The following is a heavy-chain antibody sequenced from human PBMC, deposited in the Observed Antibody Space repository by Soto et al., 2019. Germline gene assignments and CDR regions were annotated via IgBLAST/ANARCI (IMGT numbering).Heavy chain of an antibody. CDR1: GVSINSGGYY. Sequence: QVQLQESGPGLVKPSQTLSLTCSVSGVSINSGGYYWSWIRHHPGKGLEWIGYIYYPGHTFYNPSPKSRVAMSLDTSKNQFSLKLSCVTAADTAVYYCARGSQLERDALDIWGQGTMVTVSS. J-gene: IGHJ3*02. CDR3: ARGSQLERDALDI. V-gene: IGHV4-31*03. CDR2: IYYPGHT. D-gene: IGHD1-1*01.